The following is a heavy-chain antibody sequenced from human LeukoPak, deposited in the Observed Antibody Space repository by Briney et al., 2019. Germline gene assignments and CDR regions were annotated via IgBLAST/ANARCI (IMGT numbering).Heavy chain of an antibody. D-gene: IGHD3-16*02. J-gene: IGHJ4*02. Sequence: ASVKVSCKASGYTFTSYGISWVRQAPGQGLEWMGWISAYNGNTNYAQKLQGRVTMTTDTSTSTAYMELRSLRSDDTAVYYCARAGYDYVWGSYRLEFDYWDQGTLVTVSS. CDR2: ISAYNGNT. CDR1: GYTFTSYG. CDR3: ARAGYDYVWGSYRLEFDY. V-gene: IGHV1-18*01.